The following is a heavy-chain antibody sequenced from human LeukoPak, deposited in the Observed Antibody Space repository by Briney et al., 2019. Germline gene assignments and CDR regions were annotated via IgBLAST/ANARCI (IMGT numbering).Heavy chain of an antibody. CDR3: AIHSSSWYHHWFDP. CDR1: GYTFTSYG. V-gene: IGHV1-18*01. Sequence: GASVKVSCKASGYTFTSYGISWVRQAPGQGLEWMGWISAYNGNTNYAQKLQGRVTMTTDTSTSTAYMELRSLRSDDTAVYYCAIHSSSWYHHWFDPWGQGTLVTVSS. CDR2: ISAYNGNT. D-gene: IGHD6-13*01. J-gene: IGHJ5*02.